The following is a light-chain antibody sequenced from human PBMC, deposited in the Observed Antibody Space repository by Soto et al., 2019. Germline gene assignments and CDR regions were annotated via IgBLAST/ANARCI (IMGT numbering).Light chain of an antibody. Sequence: DIQMTQSPSSLSASVGDRVTITCQASQDISNYLNWYQQKPGKAPKLLIYRASKWETGVPSRFSGSGSGTDFTFTISSLQSEDFATYYCQQYDDLPTYTFGQGTKVEIK. V-gene: IGKV1-33*01. J-gene: IGKJ2*01. CDR3: QQYDDLPTYT. CDR2: RAS. CDR1: QDISNY.